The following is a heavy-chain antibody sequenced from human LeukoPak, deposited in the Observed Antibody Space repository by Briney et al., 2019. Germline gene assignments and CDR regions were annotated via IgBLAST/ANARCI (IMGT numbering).Heavy chain of an antibody. V-gene: IGHV3-66*01. J-gene: IGHJ4*02. CDR3: AASIGADGTWNY. D-gene: IGHD6-13*01. Sequence: GGSLRLSCAASGFTVSNNYLSWVRQAPGKGLEWVSLIYNDGSTYYADSVTGRFTISRDGPKNTLYLQLNSLRAEDTAVYYCAASIGADGTWNYWGQGILVTVSS. CDR2: IYNDGST. CDR1: GFTVSNNY.